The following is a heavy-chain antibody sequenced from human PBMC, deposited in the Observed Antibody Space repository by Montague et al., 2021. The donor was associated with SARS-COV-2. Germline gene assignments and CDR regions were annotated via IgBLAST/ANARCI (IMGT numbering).Heavy chain of an antibody. CDR2: LYETRST. D-gene: IGHD3-3*01. Sequence: SETLSLTCTVSGGSISNSSYNWGWICQPPGLGLMWVGNLYETRSTSYTPTLKGRVTISVATSKNQFSLKLISVTAADTAVYYCASRKLGSVTIFGVVMHDRWFDPWAQGTLVTVSS. CDR3: ASRKLGSVTIFGVVMHDRWFDP. J-gene: IGHJ5*02. CDR1: GGSISNSSYN. V-gene: IGHV4-39*01.